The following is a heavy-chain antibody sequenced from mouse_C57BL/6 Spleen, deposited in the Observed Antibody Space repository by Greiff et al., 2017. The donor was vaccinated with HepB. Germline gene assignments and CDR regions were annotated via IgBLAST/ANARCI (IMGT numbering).Heavy chain of an antibody. D-gene: IGHD2-2*01. CDR1: GYTFTSYD. Sequence: VKLVESGPELVKPGASVKLSCKASGYTFTSYDINWVKQRPGQGLEWIGWIYPRDGSTKYNEKFKGKATLTVDTSSSTAYMELHSLTSEDSAVYFCARGGSTMVTTEFAYWGQGTLVTVSA. CDR2: IYPRDGST. V-gene: IGHV1-85*01. CDR3: ARGGSTMVTTEFAY. J-gene: IGHJ3*01.